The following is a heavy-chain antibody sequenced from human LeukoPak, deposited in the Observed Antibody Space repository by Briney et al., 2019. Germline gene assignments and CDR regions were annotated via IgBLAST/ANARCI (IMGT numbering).Heavy chain of an antibody. CDR1: GFTFNAYS. D-gene: IGHD1-1*01. CDR2: ISSGSSYI. Sequence: GGSLRLSWAASGFTFNAYSMHWVRQAPGKGLEWVSSISSGSSYIFYADSVKGRFTISRDNPKNSLYLQMNSLRAEDTAVYYCAKCPETIGTPGKGYFDYWGQGALVTVSS. J-gene: IGHJ4*02. CDR3: AKCPETIGTPGKGYFDY. V-gene: IGHV3-21*01.